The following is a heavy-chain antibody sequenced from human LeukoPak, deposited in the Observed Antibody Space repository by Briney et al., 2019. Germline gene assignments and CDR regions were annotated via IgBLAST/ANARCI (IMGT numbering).Heavy chain of an antibody. V-gene: IGHV3-23*01. J-gene: IGHJ4*02. CDR1: GFTFSTYA. D-gene: IGHD6-6*01. Sequence: GGSLSLSSEPPGFTFSTYAISWARQAPGKGLEWVSAISADGAATYYGNSVRGRFTISRDNPKNTLYLQMNSLRVEDTAVYYCAKIGEYSSSSHWDQGTLVTVSS. CDR3: AKIGEYSSSSH. CDR2: ISADGAAT.